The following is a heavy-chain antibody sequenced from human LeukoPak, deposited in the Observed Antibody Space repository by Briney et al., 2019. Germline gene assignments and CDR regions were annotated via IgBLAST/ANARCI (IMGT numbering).Heavy chain of an antibody. J-gene: IGHJ4*02. D-gene: IGHD1-7*01. CDR3: ARDKYNWNYRGAYGY. CDR2: IWYDGSNK. V-gene: IGHV3-33*01. Sequence: GGSLRLSCAASGFTFSSYGMHWVRQAPGKGLEWVAVIWYDGSNKYYADSVKGRFTISRDNSKNTLYLQMNSLRAEDTAVCYCARDKYNWNYRGAYGYWGQGTLVTVSS. CDR1: GFTFSSYG.